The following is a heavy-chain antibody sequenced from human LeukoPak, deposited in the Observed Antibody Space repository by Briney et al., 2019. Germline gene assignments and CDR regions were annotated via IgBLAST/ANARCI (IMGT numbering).Heavy chain of an antibody. CDR1: GFTFSSYG. V-gene: IGHV3-23*01. Sequence: GGSLRLSCAASGFTFSSYGMSWVRQAPGKGLEWVSGASAGGTTYYTGSVKGRFTISRDNSKSTLYLQMNSLRAEDTAVYYCASLEVDWGQGTLVTVSS. CDR2: ASAGGTT. D-gene: IGHD5-12*01. CDR3: ASLEVD. J-gene: IGHJ4*02.